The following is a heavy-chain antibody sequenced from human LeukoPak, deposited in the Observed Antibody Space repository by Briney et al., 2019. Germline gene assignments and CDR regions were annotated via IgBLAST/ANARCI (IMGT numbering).Heavy chain of an antibody. CDR3: ARDMIAAAGDYFDY. CDR2: ISYDGSNR. Sequence: GGSLRLSCAASGFTFSSYAMHWVRQAPGKGLEWVAVISYDGSNRYYADSVKGRFTISRDNSKNTLYLQMNSLRAEDTAVYYCARDMIAAAGDYFDYWGQGTLVTVSS. CDR1: GFTFSSYA. D-gene: IGHD6-13*01. J-gene: IGHJ4*02. V-gene: IGHV3-30-3*01.